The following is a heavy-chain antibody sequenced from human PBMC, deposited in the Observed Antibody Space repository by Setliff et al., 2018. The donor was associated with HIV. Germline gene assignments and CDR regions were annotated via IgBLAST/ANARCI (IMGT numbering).Heavy chain of an antibody. CDR3: ASVPMEYSGYNSDSGSYYYHYGLDV. Sequence: ASVKVSCKASGGTFSTHAINWVRQAPGKGLEWMGGIIPIFGTTHYAQKFQGRVTITTDESTNTAYMELGSLRSEDTAVYYCASVPMEYSGYNSDSGSYYYHYGLDVWGQGTTVTVSS. V-gene: IGHV1-69*05. CDR2: IIPIFGTT. CDR1: GGTFSTHA. D-gene: IGHD5-12*01. J-gene: IGHJ6*02.